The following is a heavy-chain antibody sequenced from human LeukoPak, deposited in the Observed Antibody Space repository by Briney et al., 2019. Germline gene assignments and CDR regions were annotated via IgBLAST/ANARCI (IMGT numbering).Heavy chain of an antibody. J-gene: IGHJ4*02. Sequence: PGGSLSLSCAVSGFTLINAWMAWVRQAPGKGMGWVGRIKAKAHGGTQEYAGPVKRRFTIRRDDSKNTLYLQMNSLKTEDTAVYYCTSDGVGVEGATYDNWGQGTLVSVSS. CDR3: TSDGVGVEGATYDN. CDR1: GFTLINAW. D-gene: IGHD1-26*01. V-gene: IGHV3-15*01. CDR2: IKAKAHGGTQ.